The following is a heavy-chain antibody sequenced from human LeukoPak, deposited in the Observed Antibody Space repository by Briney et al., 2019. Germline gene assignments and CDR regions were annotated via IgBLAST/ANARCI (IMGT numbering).Heavy chain of an antibody. CDR2: IYYSGST. V-gene: IGHV4-59*01. D-gene: IGHD3-10*01. CDR3: ARGGSVWFGELPSGAFDI. CDR1: GGSFSGYY. J-gene: IGHJ3*02. Sequence: PSETLSLTCAVYGGSFSGYYWSWIRQPPGKGLEWIGYIYYSGSTNYNPSLKSRVTISVDTSKNQFSLKLSSVTAADTAVYYCARGGSVWFGELPSGAFDIWGQGTMVTVSS.